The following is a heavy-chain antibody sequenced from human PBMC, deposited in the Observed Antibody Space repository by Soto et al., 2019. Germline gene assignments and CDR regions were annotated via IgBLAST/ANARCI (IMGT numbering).Heavy chain of an antibody. V-gene: IGHV3-33*01. CDR2: IWYDGSNK. CDR1: GFTFSSYG. D-gene: IGHD1-7*01. Sequence: GSLRLSCAASGFTFSSYGMHWVRQAPGKGLEWVAVIWYDGSNKYYADSVKGRFTISRDNSKNTLYLQMNSLRAEDTAVYYCARDGIGGTVFRGFCDYWGQGTLVTVSS. J-gene: IGHJ4*02. CDR3: ARDGIGGTVFRGFCDY.